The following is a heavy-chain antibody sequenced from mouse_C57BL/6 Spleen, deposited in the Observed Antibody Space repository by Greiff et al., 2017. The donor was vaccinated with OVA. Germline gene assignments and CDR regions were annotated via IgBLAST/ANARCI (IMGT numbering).Heavy chain of an antibody. V-gene: IGHV1-61*01. CDR1: GYTFTSYW. CDR3: ASSEYYYGSSYGYCDY. J-gene: IGHJ2*01. Sequence: QVQLQQPGAELVRPGSSVKLSCKASGYTFTSYWMDWVKQRPGQGLEWIGNIYPSDSETHYNQKFKDKATLTVDKSSSTAYMQLSSLTSEDSAVYYCASSEYYYGSSYGYCDYWGQGTTLTVSS. CDR2: IYPSDSET. D-gene: IGHD1-1*01.